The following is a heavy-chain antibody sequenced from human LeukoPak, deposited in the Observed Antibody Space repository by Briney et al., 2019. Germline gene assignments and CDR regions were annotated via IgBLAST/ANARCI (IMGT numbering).Heavy chain of an antibody. V-gene: IGHV5-51*01. J-gene: IGHJ6*02. CDR2: IYPGDSDT. Sequence: GESLKISCKGSGYSFTNYWIGWVLHMPGKGLEWMGNIYPGDSDTRYSPSFQGQITISADESITTAYLQWSSLKASDTALFYRQKTAYDMDVWGQGTSVTVSS. CDR3: QKTAYDMDV. CDR1: GYSFTNYW.